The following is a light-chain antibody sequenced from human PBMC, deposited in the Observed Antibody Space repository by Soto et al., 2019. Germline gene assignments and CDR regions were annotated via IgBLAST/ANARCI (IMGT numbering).Light chain of an antibody. CDR2: TAS. V-gene: IGKV1-39*01. CDR1: QTISSY. Sequence: DIQMTQSPSSLSASVGDRVTITCRASQTISSYLNWYQQRPGNAPKLLIYTASKLQSGVPSRFSGSESGTDFTLTISSLQPEDFVTYYCQQSYSSPYTFGQGTKLEIE. CDR3: QQSYSSPYT. J-gene: IGKJ2*01.